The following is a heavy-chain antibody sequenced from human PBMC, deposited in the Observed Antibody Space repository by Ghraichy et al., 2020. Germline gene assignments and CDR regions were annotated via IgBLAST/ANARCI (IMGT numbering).Heavy chain of an antibody. Sequence: SVKVSCKASGGTFSSYAISWVRQAPGQGLEWMGGIIPIFGTANYAQKFQGRVTITADKSTSTAYMELSSLRSEDTAVYYCARDLTLSPREIYGMDVWGQGTTVTVSS. CDR1: GGTFSSYA. J-gene: IGHJ6*02. CDR3: ARDLTLSPREIYGMDV. CDR2: IIPIFGTA. D-gene: IGHD2/OR15-2a*01. V-gene: IGHV1-69*06.